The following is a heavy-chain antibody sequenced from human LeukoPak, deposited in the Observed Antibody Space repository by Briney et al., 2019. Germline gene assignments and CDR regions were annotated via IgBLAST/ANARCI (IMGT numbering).Heavy chain of an antibody. Sequence: PGGSLRLSCVASGLTFTNYGMMWVRQAPGKGLVWVSYINSDGRSTTYADSVKGRFTISRDNSKKTLYLQMNSLRAEDTAVYYCAKKSYSDYWGQGTLVTVSS. J-gene: IGHJ4*02. CDR1: GLTFTNYG. CDR2: INSDGRST. D-gene: IGHD1-26*01. CDR3: AKKSYSDY. V-gene: IGHV3-74*01.